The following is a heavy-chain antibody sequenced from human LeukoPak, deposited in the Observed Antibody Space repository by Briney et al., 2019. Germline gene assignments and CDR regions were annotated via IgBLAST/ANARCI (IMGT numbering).Heavy chain of an antibody. D-gene: IGHD6-13*01. CDR2: IYYSGST. V-gene: IGHV4-39*01. Sequence: SETLSLTCTVSGGSISSSSYYWGWIRQPPGKWLEWVGSIYYSGSTYYNPSLRSRVTISVDTSKNQFSLKLSSVTAADTAVYYCARRLRTIAAAGKGHFDYWGQGTLVTVSS. CDR1: GGSISSSSYY. J-gene: IGHJ4*02. CDR3: ARRLRTIAAAGKGHFDY.